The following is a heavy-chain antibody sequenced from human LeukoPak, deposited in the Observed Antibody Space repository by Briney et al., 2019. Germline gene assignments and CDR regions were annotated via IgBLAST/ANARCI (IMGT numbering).Heavy chain of an antibody. V-gene: IGHV3-49*04. CDR1: GFTFGDYA. CDR2: IRSKAYGGTT. CDR3: TRGDGDIVATTFDY. J-gene: IGHJ4*02. D-gene: IGHD5-12*01. Sequence: GGSLRLSCTASGFTFGDYAMSWVRQAPGKGLEWAGFIRSKAYGGTTEYAASVKGRFTISRDDSKSIAYLQMNSLKTEDTAVYYCTRGDGDIVATTFDYWGQGTLVTVSS.